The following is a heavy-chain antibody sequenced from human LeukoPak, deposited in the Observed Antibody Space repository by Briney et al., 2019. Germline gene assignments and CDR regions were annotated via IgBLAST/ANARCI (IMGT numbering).Heavy chain of an antibody. CDR2: INHSGST. D-gene: IGHD3-22*01. CDR1: VGSFSGYY. CDR3: ARRGSSSGYYYGL. J-gene: IGHJ4*02. Sequence: SETLSLTCAVYVGSFSGYYWTWIRQPPGKGLEWIGEINHSGSTNYNPSLKSRVTISVDTSKNQFSLKLSSVTAADTAVYYCARRGSSSGYYYGLWGQGTLVTVSS. V-gene: IGHV4-34*01.